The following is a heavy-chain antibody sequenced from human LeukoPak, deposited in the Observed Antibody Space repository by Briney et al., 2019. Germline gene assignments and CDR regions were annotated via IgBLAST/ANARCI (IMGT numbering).Heavy chain of an antibody. CDR2: ISAYNGNT. CDR3: ARVWLRHWAGNYFDY. D-gene: IGHD5-12*01. J-gene: IGHJ4*02. Sequence: ASVKVSCKASGYTFTNYGISWVRQAPGQGLEWMGWISAYNGNTHYAQNLQGRVTMTRNTSISTAYMELSSLRSEDTAVYYCARVWLRHWAGNYFDYWGQGTLVTVSS. CDR1: GYTFTNYG. V-gene: IGHV1-18*01.